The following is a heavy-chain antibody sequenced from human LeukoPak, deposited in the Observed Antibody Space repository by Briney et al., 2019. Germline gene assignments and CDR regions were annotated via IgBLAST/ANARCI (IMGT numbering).Heavy chain of an antibody. V-gene: IGHV4-59*01. CDR2: IYYSGST. D-gene: IGHD6-13*01. CDR3: ARGWGSSWHPDYFDY. Sequence: SETLSLTCTVSGGSMSPYHWGWIRQPPGKGLEWTGYIYYSGSTNYNPSLNSRVTISVDTSKNQFSLKLSSVTAADTAVYYCARGWGSSWHPDYFDYWGQGTLVTVSS. CDR1: GGSMSPYH. J-gene: IGHJ4*02.